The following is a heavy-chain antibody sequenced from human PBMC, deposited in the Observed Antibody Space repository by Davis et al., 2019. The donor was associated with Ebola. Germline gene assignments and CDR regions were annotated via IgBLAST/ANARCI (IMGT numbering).Heavy chain of an antibody. CDR3: AKDRRGYNKPFDY. D-gene: IGHD5-18*01. Sequence: GGSLRLSCAASGFTFSSYSMNWVRQAPGKGLEWVSLIGGGGDDTYYPDSVKGRFTISRDNSKNMLFLQMNSLRAEDTAVYYCAKDRRGYNKPFDYWGQGTLVTVSS. V-gene: IGHV3-23*01. J-gene: IGHJ4*02. CDR2: IGGGGDDT. CDR1: GFTFSSYS.